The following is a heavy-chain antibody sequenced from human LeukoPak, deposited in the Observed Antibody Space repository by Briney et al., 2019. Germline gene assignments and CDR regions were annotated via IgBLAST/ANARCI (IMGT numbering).Heavy chain of an antibody. V-gene: IGHV4-31*03. Sequence: SETLSLTCTVSGGSISSGGYYWSWIRQHPGKGLEWIGYIYYSGSTYYNPSLKSRVTISVDTSKSQFSLKLSSVTAADTAVYYCARDSSWTLDYWGQGTLVTVSS. D-gene: IGHD6-13*01. CDR2: IYYSGST. J-gene: IGHJ4*02. CDR3: ARDSSWTLDY. CDR1: GGSISSGGYY.